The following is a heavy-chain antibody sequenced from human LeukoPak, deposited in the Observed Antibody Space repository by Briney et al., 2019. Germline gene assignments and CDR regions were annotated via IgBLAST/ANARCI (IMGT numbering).Heavy chain of an antibody. V-gene: IGHV4-34*01. CDR2: INHSGST. D-gene: IGHD3-10*01. J-gene: IGHJ5*02. CDR1: GGSFSGYY. Sequence: PSETLSLTCAVYGGSFSGYYWSWIRQPPGKGLEWIGEINHSGSTNYNPSLKSRVTISVDTSKNQFSLKLSSVTAADTAVYYCARDQSITMVRGGPGLFDPWGQGTLVTVSS. CDR3: ARDQSITMVRGGPGLFDP.